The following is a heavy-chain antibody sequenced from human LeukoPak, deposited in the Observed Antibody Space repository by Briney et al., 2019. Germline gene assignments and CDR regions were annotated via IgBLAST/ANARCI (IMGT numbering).Heavy chain of an antibody. J-gene: IGHJ5*02. CDR2: IYYTGST. V-gene: IGHV4-59*01. Sequence: TSETLSLTCTVSGGSISGYYWSWIRQPLGKGLEWIGYIYYTGSTNYNPSLKSRVTISVDTSKNQFSLKLSSVTAADTAVYYCARDAGYSENWFDPWGQGTLVTVSS. CDR3: ARDAGYSENWFDP. CDR1: GGSISGYY. D-gene: IGHD1-1*01.